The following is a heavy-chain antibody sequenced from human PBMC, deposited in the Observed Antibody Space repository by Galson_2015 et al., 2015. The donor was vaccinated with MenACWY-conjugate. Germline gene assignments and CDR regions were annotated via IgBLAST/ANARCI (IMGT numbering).Heavy chain of an antibody. D-gene: IGHD5-18*01. J-gene: IGHJ4*02. CDR3: ARASLGYGNDFFDL. CDR1: GYTFATYA. V-gene: IGHV1-3*01. CDR2: INAGNGNT. Sequence: SVKVSCKASGYTFATYAIHWVRQAPGQRLEYLGWINAGNGNTRSAQKLQGRVTITRDTSANTAYMELSSLRSEDTADYYCARASLGYGNDFFDLWGQGTLVIVSS.